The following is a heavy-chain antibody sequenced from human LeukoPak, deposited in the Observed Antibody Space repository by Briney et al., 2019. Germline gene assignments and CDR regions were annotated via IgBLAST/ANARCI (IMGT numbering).Heavy chain of an antibody. J-gene: IGHJ3*02. CDR1: GFTVSSNY. CDR2: IYTGGST. V-gene: IGHV3-53*01. Sequence: GGSLRLSCAASGFTVSSNYMSWVRQAPGKGLEWVSVIYTGGSTRYADSVKGRFSISRDDSKNTLYLQMNSLRAEDTAVYYCARPVPRYDAFDIWGQGTMVTVSS. CDR3: ARPVPRYDAFDI.